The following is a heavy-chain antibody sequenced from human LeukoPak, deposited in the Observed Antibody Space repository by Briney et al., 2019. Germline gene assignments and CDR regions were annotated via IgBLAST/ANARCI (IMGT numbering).Heavy chain of an antibody. Sequence: ASVKVSCKASGYSLTSYYMHWVRQAPGQGLEWMGIINPSGGSTRYAQKFQGRVTMTRDTSTSTVYMELSSLRSEDTAVYYCATGPVGAHFDYWGQGTLVTVSP. J-gene: IGHJ4*02. CDR2: INPSGGST. CDR3: ATGPVGAHFDY. V-gene: IGHV1-46*01. CDR1: GYSLTSYY. D-gene: IGHD1-26*01.